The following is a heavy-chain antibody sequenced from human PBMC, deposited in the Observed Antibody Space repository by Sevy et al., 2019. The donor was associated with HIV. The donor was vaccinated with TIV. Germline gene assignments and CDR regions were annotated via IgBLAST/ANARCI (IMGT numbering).Heavy chain of an antibody. V-gene: IGHV3-7*01. D-gene: IGHD3-10*01. CDR1: GFTFSSYW. CDR3: ARDRVYYYGSGSYTYYFDY. CDR2: IKQDGSEK. J-gene: IGHJ4*02. Sequence: GGSLRLSCAASGFTFSSYWMSWVRQAPGNGLEWVANIKQDGSEKYYVDSVKGRFTISRDNAKNSLYLQMNSLRAEDTAVYYCARDRVYYYGSGSYTYYFDYSGQGTLVTVSS.